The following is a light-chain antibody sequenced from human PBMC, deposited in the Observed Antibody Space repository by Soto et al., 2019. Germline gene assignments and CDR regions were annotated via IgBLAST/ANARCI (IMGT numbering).Light chain of an antibody. CDR1: QYINAR. J-gene: IGKJ1*01. V-gene: IGKV3-20*01. CDR3: QHYISSQWTFGQWT. Sequence: EIVLTQSPATLSSFPGDRVTLSCGASQYINARLAWYQHKPGQAPRLLIYVASSRATGIPDRFSGSGYGTDFTLTINRLEPEDSAIYFCQHYISSQWTFGQWTFGQGTKV. CDR2: VAS.